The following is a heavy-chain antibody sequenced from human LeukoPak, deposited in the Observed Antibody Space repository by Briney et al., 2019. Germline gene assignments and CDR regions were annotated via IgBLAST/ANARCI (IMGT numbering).Heavy chain of an antibody. Sequence: SETLSLTCTVSGGSISSGSYYWSWIRQPAGKGLEWIGRIYTSGSTNYNPSLKSRVTISVDTSKNQFSLKLSSVTAADTAVYYCARGPDYYGSGSYDYWGQGTLVTVSS. J-gene: IGHJ4*02. CDR2: IYTSGST. CDR3: ARGPDYYGSGSYDY. V-gene: IGHV4-61*02. CDR1: GGSISSGSYY. D-gene: IGHD3-10*01.